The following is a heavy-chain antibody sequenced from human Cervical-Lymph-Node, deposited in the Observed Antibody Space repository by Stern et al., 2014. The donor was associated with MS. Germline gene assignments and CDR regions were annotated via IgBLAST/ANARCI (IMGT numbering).Heavy chain of an antibody. J-gene: IGHJ6*02. CDR3: VKEASPSYDFRMDV. V-gene: IGHV3-9*01. Sequence: EVKLVESGGGLVQPGRSLRLSCAGSGFTFDDYTMHWVRQAPGKGLEWVSGISWTSGNIAYADSVKGRFTISRDNAQKSLFLLMNNLGTEDTALYYCVKEASPSYDFRMDVWGQGTAVTVSS. CDR1: GFTFDDYT. CDR2: ISWTSGNI.